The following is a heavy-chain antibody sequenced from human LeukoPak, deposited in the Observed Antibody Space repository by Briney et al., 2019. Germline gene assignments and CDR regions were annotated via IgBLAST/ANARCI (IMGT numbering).Heavy chain of an antibody. CDR2: ISSSDYTI. V-gene: IGHV3-11*01. Sequence: GGSLRLSCAASGFIFSDYYMSWFRQAPGQGLEWISYISSSDYTIYYAGSVKGRFTISRDNAKNSLYLQMNSLRAEDTAVYYCARGNGDTAFRGTFDYWGQGTLVTVSS. D-gene: IGHD5-18*01. CDR3: ARGNGDTAFRGTFDY. J-gene: IGHJ4*02. CDR1: GFIFSDYY.